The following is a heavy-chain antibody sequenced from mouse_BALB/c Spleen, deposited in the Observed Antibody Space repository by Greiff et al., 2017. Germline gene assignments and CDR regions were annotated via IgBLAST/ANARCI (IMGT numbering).Heavy chain of an antibody. CDR2: IWAGGST. D-gene: IGHD1-2*01. J-gene: IGHJ4*01. CDR1: GFSLTSYG. CDR3: ARGRFTTATGAMDY. V-gene: IGHV2-9*02. Sequence: VKLMESGPGLVAPSQSLSITCTVSGFSLTSYGVHWVRQPPGKGLEWLGVIWAGGSTNYNSALMSRLSISKDNSKSQVFLKMNSLQTDDTAMYYCARGRFTTATGAMDYWGQGTSVTVSS.